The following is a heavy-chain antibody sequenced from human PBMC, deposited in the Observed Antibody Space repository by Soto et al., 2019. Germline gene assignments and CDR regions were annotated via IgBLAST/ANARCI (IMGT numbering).Heavy chain of an antibody. CDR2: ITVGSGNT. V-gene: IGHV1-58*01. J-gene: IGHJ4*02. CDR3: AAGDSSGYYGG. D-gene: IGHD3-22*01. CDR1: GFTFTSSS. Sequence: EASVKVSCKASGFTFTSSSVQWVRQARGQRLEWIGWITVGSGNTNYAQKFQERVTIIRDMSTSTAYMELSNLRSEDTAVYYCAAGDSSGYYGGWGQGTQVTVSS.